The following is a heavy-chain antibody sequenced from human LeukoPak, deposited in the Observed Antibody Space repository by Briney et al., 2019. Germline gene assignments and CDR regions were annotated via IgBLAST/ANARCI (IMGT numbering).Heavy chain of an antibody. D-gene: IGHD6-19*01. J-gene: IGHJ4*02. Sequence: PSETLSLTCAVYGGSFSGYYWSWIRQPPGNGLEWIGEINHSGSTSYNPSLKSRVTISVDTSKNQFSLKLSSVTAADTAVSYCARVLGSGWYGLIDYWGQGTLVTVSS. CDR3: ARVLGSGWYGLIDY. CDR1: GGSFSGYY. V-gene: IGHV4-34*01. CDR2: INHSGST.